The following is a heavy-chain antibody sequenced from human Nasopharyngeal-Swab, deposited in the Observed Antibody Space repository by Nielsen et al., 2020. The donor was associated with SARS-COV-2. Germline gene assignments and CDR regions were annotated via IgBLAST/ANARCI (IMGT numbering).Heavy chain of an antibody. CDR2: IYYSGST. V-gene: IGHV4-4*02. Sequence: RQAPGQGLEWIGDIYYSGSTHYHPSLKSRVTISVDKSKKQFSLKLSSVSAADTAVYYCARGRHDILTGWWSYGFDIWGQGTMVTVSS. J-gene: IGHJ3*02. CDR3: ARGRHDILTGWWSYGFDI. D-gene: IGHD3-9*01.